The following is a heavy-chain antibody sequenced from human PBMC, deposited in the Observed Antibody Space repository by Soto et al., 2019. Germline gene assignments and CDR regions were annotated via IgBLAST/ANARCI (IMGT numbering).Heavy chain of an antibody. V-gene: IGHV4-31*03. CDR1: GGSISSGGYY. CDR2: LYYSGST. D-gene: IGHD3-10*01. J-gene: IGHJ1*01. Sequence: QVQLQESGPGLVKPSQTLSLTCTVSGGSISSGGYYWSWIRQHPGKGLEWIGYLYYSGSTYYNPSLKSRVTIAVDTAKTQYSLQLRSVTAADTAVDYCARGGLYGSRTRGYFQHWGQGTLVTVSS. CDR3: ARGGLYGSRTRGYFQH.